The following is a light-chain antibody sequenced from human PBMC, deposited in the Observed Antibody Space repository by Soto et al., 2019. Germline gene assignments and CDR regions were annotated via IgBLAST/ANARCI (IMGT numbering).Light chain of an antibody. CDR2: DAS. CDR3: QQRSNCLWT. CDR1: QNVASSY. J-gene: IGKJ1*01. V-gene: IGKV3D-20*02. Sequence: EIVLTQSPGTLSLSPGERATLSCRASQNVASSYLAWYQQKPGKAPKLLIYDASSLESGVPSRFSGSGSGTEFTLTISSLQPDDFATYYCQQRSNCLWTFGQGTKVDIK.